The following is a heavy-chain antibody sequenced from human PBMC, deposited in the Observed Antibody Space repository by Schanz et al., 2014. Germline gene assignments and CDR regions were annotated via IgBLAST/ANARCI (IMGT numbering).Heavy chain of an antibody. Sequence: QVQLQESGPGLVKPSGTLSLTCTVSGGSISSATYYWSWVRQPAGKGLEWIGRIYSRGSSTYNPSLKSRVPISLDTSKNQFSLPRTSLTAADTAVYYCARDTTWRLDLWGRGTLVTVSS. CDR1: GGSISSATYY. CDR3: ARDTTWRLDL. D-gene: IGHD1-1*01. V-gene: IGHV4-61*02. J-gene: IGHJ2*01. CDR2: IYSRGSS.